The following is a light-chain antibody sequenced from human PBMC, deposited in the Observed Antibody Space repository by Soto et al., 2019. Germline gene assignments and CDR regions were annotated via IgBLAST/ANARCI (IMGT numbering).Light chain of an antibody. Sequence: IQMTQSPSSLSASVGDRVTRTCQASQDTSNYLNWYKPKQGKAPKILIYDASNLETGVPSRFSGSGSGTDGNLTISSLQPEEMATYYGQQYDSLPRTFGQGTKVDIK. CDR1: QDTSNY. CDR2: DAS. J-gene: IGKJ1*01. CDR3: QQYDSLPRT. V-gene: IGKV1-33*01.